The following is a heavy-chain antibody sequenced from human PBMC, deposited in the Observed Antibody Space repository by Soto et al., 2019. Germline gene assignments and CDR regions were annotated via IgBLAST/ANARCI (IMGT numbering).Heavy chain of an antibody. CDR2: IYYSGST. J-gene: IGHJ6*03. CDR3: ARGNLGYCCGGSCYSNWFYYYYYYMDV. CDR1: GGSISSYY. V-gene: IGHV4-59*01. Sequence: SETLSLTCTVSGGSISSYYWSWIRQPPGKGLEWIGYIYYSGSTNYNPSLKSRVTISVDTSKNQFSLKLSSVTAADTAVYYCARGNLGYCCGGSCYSNWFYYYYYYMDVWGKGTTVT. D-gene: IGHD2-15*01.